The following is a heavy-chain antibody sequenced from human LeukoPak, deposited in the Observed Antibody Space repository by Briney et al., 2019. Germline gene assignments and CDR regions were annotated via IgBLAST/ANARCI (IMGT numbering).Heavy chain of an antibody. CDR1: GYSFTTYW. D-gene: IGHD2-2*01. V-gene: IGHV5-51*01. J-gene: IGHJ4*02. CDR2: IYPGDSDT. CDR3: ARRKGCSSTSCPPDS. Sequence: PGESLKTSCRGSGYSFTTYWIGWVRQMPGKGLEWVGIIYPGDSDTRYSPSFQGQVTMSADKSINTAYLQWSSLKASDTAMYYCARRKGCSSTSCPPDSWGQGTLVTVSS.